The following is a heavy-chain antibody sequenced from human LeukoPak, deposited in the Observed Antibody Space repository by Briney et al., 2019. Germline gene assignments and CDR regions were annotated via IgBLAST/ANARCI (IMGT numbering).Heavy chain of an antibody. V-gene: IGHV1-2*02. CDR3: ARVRDSGSLNFDY. CDR2: INPNSGGT. Sequence: ASAKVSCKASGYTFTAYYIHWVRQAPGQGLEWMGWINPNSGGTNYAQKFQGRVTMTRDTSISTAYMELSRLTSDDTAVYYCARVRDSGSLNFDYWGQGTLVTVSS. J-gene: IGHJ4*02. D-gene: IGHD1-26*01. CDR1: GYTFTAYY.